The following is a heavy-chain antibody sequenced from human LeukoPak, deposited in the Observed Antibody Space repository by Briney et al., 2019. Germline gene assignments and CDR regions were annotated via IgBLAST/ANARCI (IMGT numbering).Heavy chain of an antibody. V-gene: IGHV4-39*01. D-gene: IGHD6-19*01. CDR1: GGSISSGSYY. J-gene: IGHJ5*01. CDR2: IYYSGTT. CDR3: ATSRSIAVAESYS. Sequence: PSETLSLTCTVSGGSISSGSYYWGWIRQPPGKGLEWIASIYYSGTTYYNPSLKSRVTISVDTSKNQFSLKLNSVTAADTAVYYCATSRSIAVAESYSWGHGTLVTVSS.